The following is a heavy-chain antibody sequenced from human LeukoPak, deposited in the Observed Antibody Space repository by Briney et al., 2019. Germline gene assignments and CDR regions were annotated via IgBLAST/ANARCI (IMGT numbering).Heavy chain of an antibody. D-gene: IGHD3-16*01. V-gene: IGHV4-39*07. CDR3: ARYLRQPGTFYLDY. J-gene: IGHJ4*02. CDR1: GGSISSSTYF. Sequence: PSEALSLTCTVSGGSISSSTYFWGWIRQPPGKGLEWIGSIHYGGSTYYNPSLKSRVAISVDTSKNQFSLKLTSVTAADSAVYYCARYLRQPGTFYLDYWGQGTLVTVSS. CDR2: IHYGGST.